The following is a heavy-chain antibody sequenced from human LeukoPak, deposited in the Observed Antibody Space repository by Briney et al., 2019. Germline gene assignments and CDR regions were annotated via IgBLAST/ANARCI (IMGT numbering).Heavy chain of an antibody. V-gene: IGHV1-69*05. D-gene: IGHD1-26*01. CDR3: ARVRVGATSDY. CDR2: IIPIFGTA. J-gene: IGHJ4*02. CDR1: RGTFSSYA. Sequence: ASVKVSCKASRGTFSSYAISWVRQAPGQGLEWMGRIIPIFGTANYAQKFQGRVTITTDESTSTAYMELSSLRSEDTAVYYCARVRVGATSDYWGQGTLVTFSS.